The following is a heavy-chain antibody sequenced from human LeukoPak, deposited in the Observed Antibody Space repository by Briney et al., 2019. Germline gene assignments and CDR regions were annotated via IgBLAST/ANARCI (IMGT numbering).Heavy chain of an antibody. CDR1: GFTFSSYG. D-gene: IGHD5-24*01. Sequence: GGSRRLSCAASGFTFSSYGMHWVRQAPGKGLEWVAVISYDGSNKYYADSVKGRFTISRDNSKNTLYLQMNSLRAEDTAVYYCAKGGDGYNYAYYYYYGMDVWGQGTTVTVSS. CDR2: ISYDGSNK. CDR3: AKGGDGYNYAYYYYYGMDV. J-gene: IGHJ6*02. V-gene: IGHV3-30*18.